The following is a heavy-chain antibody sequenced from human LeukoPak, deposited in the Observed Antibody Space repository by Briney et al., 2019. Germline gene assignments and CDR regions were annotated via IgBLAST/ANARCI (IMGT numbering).Heavy chain of an antibody. CDR2: ISGSGAGT. CDR1: GFTFSSYA. V-gene: IGHV3-23*01. D-gene: IGHD2-21*01. CDR3: AKDRALVRSAYFDY. Sequence: GGSLRLSCAASGFTFSSYAMGWVRQAPGKGLEWVSSISGSGAGTYYADSVKGRCTISRDNSKNTLYLQMNSLRAEDTAVYYCAKDRALVRSAYFDYWGQGTLVIVSS. J-gene: IGHJ4*02.